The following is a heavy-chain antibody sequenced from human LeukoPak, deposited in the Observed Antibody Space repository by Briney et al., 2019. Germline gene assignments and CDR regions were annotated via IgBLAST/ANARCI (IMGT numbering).Heavy chain of an antibody. CDR1: GFTFSSYS. CDR2: ISSSSSYI. D-gene: IGHD6-13*01. V-gene: IGHV3-21*01. CDR3: AKDVDSSKNWFDP. Sequence: GGSLRLSCAASGFTFSSYSMNWVRQAPGKGLEWVSSISSSSSYIYYADSVKGRFTISRDNAKNSLYLQMNRLRAEDTAVYYCAKDVDSSKNWFDPWGQGTLVTVSS. J-gene: IGHJ5*02.